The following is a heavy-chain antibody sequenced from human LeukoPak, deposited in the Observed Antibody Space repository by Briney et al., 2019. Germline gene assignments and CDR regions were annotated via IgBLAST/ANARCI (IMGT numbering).Heavy chain of an antibody. CDR1: GGSISSSSYY. CDR3: ARRGARSRLAFDI. Sequence: SETLSLTCTVSGGSISSSSYYWGWIRQPPGKGLEWIGEINHSGSTNYNPSLKSRVTISVDTSKNQFSLKLSSVTAADTAVYYCARRGARSRLAFDISGQGTMVTVSS. V-gene: IGHV4-39*07. J-gene: IGHJ3*02. D-gene: IGHD1-26*01. CDR2: INHSGST.